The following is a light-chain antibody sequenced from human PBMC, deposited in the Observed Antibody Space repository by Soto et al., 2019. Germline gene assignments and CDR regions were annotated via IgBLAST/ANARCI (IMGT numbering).Light chain of an antibody. CDR2: AAY. J-gene: IGKJ5*01. CDR1: QSISTH. Sequence: IQMTQSPSSLSVSVGDRVTITCRASQSISTHLNWYPHKPGKDPNRRIHAAYNLQTGVPSRFSGSGSGTDFTLTISSLQPDEFAVYYCQQYGRSPTFGQGTRLEN. CDR3: QQYGRSPT. V-gene: IGKV1-39*01.